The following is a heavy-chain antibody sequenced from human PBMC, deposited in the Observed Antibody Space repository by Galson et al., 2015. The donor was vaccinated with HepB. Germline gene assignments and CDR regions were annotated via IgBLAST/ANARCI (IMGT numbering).Heavy chain of an antibody. Sequence: SVKVSCKVSGYTLTELSMHWVRQAPGKGLEWMGGFDPEDGETIYAQKFQGRVTMTEDTSTDTAYMELSSLRSEDTAVYYCATDGGGVLENSYGTNFDYWGQGTLVTVSS. D-gene: IGHD5-18*01. CDR2: FDPEDGET. CDR3: ATDGGGVLENSYGTNFDY. CDR1: GYTLTELS. V-gene: IGHV1-24*01. J-gene: IGHJ4*02.